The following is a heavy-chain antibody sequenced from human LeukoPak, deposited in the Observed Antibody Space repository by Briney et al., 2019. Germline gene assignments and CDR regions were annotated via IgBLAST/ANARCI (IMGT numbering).Heavy chain of an antibody. V-gene: IGHV3-53*05. CDR2: IYSGGST. J-gene: IGHJ5*02. Sequence: GGSLRLSCAASGFNFSTYAMHWVRQAPGKGLEWVSVIYSGGSTYYADSVKGRFTISRDKSKNTVYLQMNSLRFEDTAMYYCARNWFDPWGQGTLVTVSS. CDR1: GFNFSTYA. CDR3: ARNWFDP.